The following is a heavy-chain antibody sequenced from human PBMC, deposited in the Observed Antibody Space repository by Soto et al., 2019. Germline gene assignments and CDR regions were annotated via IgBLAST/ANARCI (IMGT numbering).Heavy chain of an antibody. J-gene: IGHJ6*02. V-gene: IGHV1-46*01. CDR3: ASYRGSSYYYYYGMDV. CDR2: INPSGGST. Sequence: ASVKVSCKASGYTFTSYYMHWVRQAPGQGLEWMGIINPSGGSTSYAQKFQGRVTMTRDTSTSTVYMELSSLRSEDTAVYYCASYRGSSYYYYYGMDVWGQGTTVTVSS. CDR1: GYTFTSYY.